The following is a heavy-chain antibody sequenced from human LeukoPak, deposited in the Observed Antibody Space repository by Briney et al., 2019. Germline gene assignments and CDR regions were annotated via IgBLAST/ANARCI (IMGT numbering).Heavy chain of an antibody. CDR1: GFTVSNNY. Sequence: GGSLRLSCAASGFTVSNNYLSWVRQAPGKGLEWVSVIYGGGSTYYSDSVKGRFTISRDSSKNTLYLQMNSLRAEDTAVYYCASGGIAARRPPDYWGQGTLVTVSS. CDR3: ASGGIAARRPPDY. V-gene: IGHV3-66*01. D-gene: IGHD6-6*01. CDR2: IYGGGST. J-gene: IGHJ4*02.